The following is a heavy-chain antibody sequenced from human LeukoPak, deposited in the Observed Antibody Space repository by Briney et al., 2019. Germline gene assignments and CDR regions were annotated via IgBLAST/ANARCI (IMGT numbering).Heavy chain of an antibody. CDR3: AREGYDILTGYYNPDY. D-gene: IGHD3-9*01. V-gene: IGHV3-13*01. CDR2: IGTAGDT. Sequence: GGSLRLSCAASGFTFSSYDMHWVRQATGKGLEWVSAIGTAGDTYYPGSVKGRFTISRDNAKNSLYLQMNSLRAEDTAVYYCAREGYDILTGYYNPDYWGQGTLVTVSS. J-gene: IGHJ4*02. CDR1: GFTFSSYD.